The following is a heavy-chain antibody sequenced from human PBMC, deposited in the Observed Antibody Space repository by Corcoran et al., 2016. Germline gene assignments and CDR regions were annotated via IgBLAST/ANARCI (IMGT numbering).Heavy chain of an antibody. V-gene: IGHV4-34*01. J-gene: IGHJ5*02. Sequence: QQQQWGAGLLKPSETLSLTCAVYGGSFSGYYWSWIRQPPGQGLEWIGEINHSGSTNYNPSLKSRVTISVDTSKNQFSLKLSSVTAADTAVYYWARGNYGGHNWFDPWGQGTLVTVSS. CDR3: ARGNYGGHNWFDP. D-gene: IGHD1-7*01. CDR2: INHSGST. CDR1: GGSFSGYY.